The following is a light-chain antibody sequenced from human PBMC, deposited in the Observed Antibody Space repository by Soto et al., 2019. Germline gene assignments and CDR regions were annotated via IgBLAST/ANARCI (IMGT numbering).Light chain of an antibody. V-gene: IGKV3-15*01. CDR3: QQYSNGPRT. CDR2: GAS. Sequence: EVVMTQSPATLSVSPGERATLSCRASQSVSDNLAWYQQKPGQAPRLLMYGASTRATGIPARFSGSRSGTEFTLTISSLQSEDFVVYYCQQYSNGPRTFGQGTKVELK. CDR1: QSVSDN. J-gene: IGKJ1*01.